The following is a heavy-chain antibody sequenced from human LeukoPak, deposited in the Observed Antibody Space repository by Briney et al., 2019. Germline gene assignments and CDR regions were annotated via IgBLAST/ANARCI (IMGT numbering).Heavy chain of an antibody. Sequence: PSETLSLTCTVSGGSISSRSYDWGWIRQPPGKGLEWIGSIFYTGSTYYNPSLESRVTISVDTSKNQFSLKLSSVTAADTSVFYCARLPWGPPIDYWGQGTLVTVSS. CDR3: ARLPWGPPIDY. V-gene: IGHV4-39*01. CDR1: GGSISSRSYD. CDR2: IFYTGST. D-gene: IGHD3-16*01. J-gene: IGHJ4*02.